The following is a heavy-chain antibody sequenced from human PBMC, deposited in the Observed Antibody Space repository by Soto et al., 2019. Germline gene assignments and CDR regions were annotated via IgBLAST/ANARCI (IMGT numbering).Heavy chain of an antibody. V-gene: IGHV4-59*01. CDR1: GCSISSYY. D-gene: IGHD3-22*01. Sequence: PSETLSLTCTVSGCSISSYYWSWIRQPPGKGLEWIGYIYYSGSTNYNPSLKSRVTISVDTSKNQFSLKLSSVTAADTAVYYCARDYYDSSGYFSNWFDPWGQGTLVT. CDR3: ARDYYDSSGYFSNWFDP. CDR2: IYYSGST. J-gene: IGHJ5*02.